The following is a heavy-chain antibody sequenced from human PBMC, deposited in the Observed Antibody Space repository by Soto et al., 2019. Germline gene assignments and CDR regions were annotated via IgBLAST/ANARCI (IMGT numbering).Heavy chain of an antibody. V-gene: IGHV3-23*01. CDR3: ASYCFDNSGYYDRCY. Sequence: EVQLLESGGGLVQPGGSLRLSCATSGFTFSSCAMTWVRQAPGKGLEWVSGISGSGISTLYTDSVKGRFTISRDNSNNTLYLQMSSLRAGDTGLYFCASYCFDNSGYYDRCYWGQGTLVTVSS. J-gene: IGHJ4*02. D-gene: IGHD3-22*01. CDR2: ISGSGIST. CDR1: GFTFSSCA.